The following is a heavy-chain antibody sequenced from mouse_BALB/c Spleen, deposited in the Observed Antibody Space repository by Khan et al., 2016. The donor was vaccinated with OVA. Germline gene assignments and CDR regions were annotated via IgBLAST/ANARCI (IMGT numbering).Heavy chain of an antibody. CDR1: GYTFTSYW. CDR2: FYPGNTDT. V-gene: IGHV1-5*01. D-gene: IGHD4-1*01. J-gene: IGHJ3*01. Sequence: VQLKESGTVLARPGASVKMSCKASGYTFTSYWMHWVKRRPGQGLEWIGDFYPGNTDTNYNQKFKGKAKLTAVTSTSTAYLELYSLTNEDSAVYYCARKNWDVAWFAYWGQGTLVTVSA. CDR3: ARKNWDVAWFAY.